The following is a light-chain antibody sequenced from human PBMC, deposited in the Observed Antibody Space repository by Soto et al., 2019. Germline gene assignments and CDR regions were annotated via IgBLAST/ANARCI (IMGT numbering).Light chain of an antibody. Sequence: DIQMTQSPSSLSASAGDRVTITCRASQGINSFLAWYQQKPGKVPKLLIYAASTLQSGVPSRFGGSGSGTDFTLTISSLQPEDVATYYCQEYDTAPYTFGQGTKLEIK. CDR2: AAS. V-gene: IGKV1-27*01. CDR1: QGINSF. J-gene: IGKJ2*01. CDR3: QEYDTAPYT.